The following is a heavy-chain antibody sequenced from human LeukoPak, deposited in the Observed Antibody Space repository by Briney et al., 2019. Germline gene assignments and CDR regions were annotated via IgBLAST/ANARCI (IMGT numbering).Heavy chain of an antibody. V-gene: IGHV3-7*01. CDR3: ARVTNGGYFDY. D-gene: IGHD3-3*01. CDR2: IKQDGSEK. CDR1: GFTFSSYW. J-gene: IGHJ4*02. Sequence: GGSLRLSCAASGFTFSSYWMSWVRPAPGKGLEWVANIKQDGSEKYYVDSVKGRFTISRDNAKNSLYLQMNSLRAEDTAVYYCARVTNGGYFDYWGQGTLVTVSS.